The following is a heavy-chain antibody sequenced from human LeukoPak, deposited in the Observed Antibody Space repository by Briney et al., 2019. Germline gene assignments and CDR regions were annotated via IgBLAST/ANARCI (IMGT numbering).Heavy chain of an antibody. D-gene: IGHD6-19*01. V-gene: IGHV4-59*01. J-gene: IGHJ5*02. CDR2: IYYSGST. CDR3: ARGAVAGGRWFDP. CDR1: GGSISSYY. Sequence: SETLSLTCTVSGGSISSYYWSWIPQPPGKGLEWIGYIYYSGSTNYNPSLKSRVTISVDTSKDQFSLKLSSVTAADTAVYYCARGAVAGGRWFDPWGQGTLVTVSS.